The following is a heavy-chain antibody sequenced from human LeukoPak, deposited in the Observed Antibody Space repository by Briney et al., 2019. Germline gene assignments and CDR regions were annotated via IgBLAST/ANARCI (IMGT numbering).Heavy chain of an antibody. J-gene: IGHJ3*02. D-gene: IGHD3-3*01. Sequence: SETLSLTCTVSGGSISSYYWSWIRQPPGKGLEWIGYVYYSGSTNYNPSLKSRVTISVDTSKNQFSLKLSSVTAADTAVYYCARAFGGPEAFDIWGQGTMVTVSS. CDR1: GGSISSYY. CDR2: VYYSGST. V-gene: IGHV4-59*08. CDR3: ARAFGGPEAFDI.